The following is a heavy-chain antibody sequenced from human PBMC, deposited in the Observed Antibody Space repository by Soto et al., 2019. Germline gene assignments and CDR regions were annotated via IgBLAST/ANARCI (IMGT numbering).Heavy chain of an antibody. D-gene: IGHD5-18*01. CDR1: GGSISSSSYY. J-gene: IGHJ4*02. CDR3: ARSLDTAMPYSDY. CDR2: IYYSGST. V-gene: IGHV4-39*01. Sequence: PSETLSLTCTVSGGSISSSSYYWGWIRQPPGKGLEWIGSIYYSGSTYYNPSLKSRVTISVDTSKNQFSLKLSSVTAADTAVYYCARSLDTAMPYSDYWGQGTLVTVSS.